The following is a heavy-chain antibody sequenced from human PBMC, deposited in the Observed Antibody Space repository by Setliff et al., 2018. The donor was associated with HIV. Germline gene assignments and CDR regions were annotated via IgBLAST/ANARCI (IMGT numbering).Heavy chain of an antibody. CDR1: GDTFNSEV. J-gene: IGHJ6*02. Sequence: WASVKVSCKASGDTFNSEVITWVRQAPGQGLEWMGGILPMSGTTKYAEKFQGRLTITSDKSTNSVYMEMTSLRSEDTAVYYCAKADPRTTLGFCSGGNCYTGQFFYAMDVWGQGNPGHRLL. CDR2: ILPMSGTT. CDR3: AKADPRTTLGFCSGGNCYTGQFFYAMDV. V-gene: IGHV1-69*06. D-gene: IGHD2-15*01.